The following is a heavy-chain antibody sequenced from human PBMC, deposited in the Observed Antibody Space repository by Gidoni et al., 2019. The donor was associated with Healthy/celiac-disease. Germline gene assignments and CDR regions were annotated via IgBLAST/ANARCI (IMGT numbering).Heavy chain of an antibody. CDR3: ARGGTPKSNIVLMVYAAQVDY. V-gene: IGHV3-33*01. D-gene: IGHD2-8*01. J-gene: IGHJ4*02. CDR2: IWDDGSNK. Sequence: QVQLVESGGGVVQPGRSLRLSCAASGFTFSSYGMHWVRQAPGKGLEWGAVIWDDGSNKYYADSVKGRFTTSRDNSKNTLYLQMNSLRAEDTAVYYCARGGTPKSNIVLMVYAAQVDYWGQGTLVTVSS. CDR1: GFTFSSYG.